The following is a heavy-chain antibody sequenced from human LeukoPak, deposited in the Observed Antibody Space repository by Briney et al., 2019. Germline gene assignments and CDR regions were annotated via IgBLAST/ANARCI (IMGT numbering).Heavy chain of an antibody. CDR1: GYTFTDYY. J-gene: IGHJ1*01. CDR2: VDPEDGET. CDR3: ATVLAVAGAGYFHH. V-gene: IGHV1-69-2*01. Sequence: GATVKISCKVSGYTFTDYYMHWVQQVPGKGLEWMGLVDPEDGETIYTEKFQGRVTITADTSIDTAYMELRSMRSEDTAVYYCATVLAVAGAGYFHHWGQGTLVTVSS. D-gene: IGHD6-19*01.